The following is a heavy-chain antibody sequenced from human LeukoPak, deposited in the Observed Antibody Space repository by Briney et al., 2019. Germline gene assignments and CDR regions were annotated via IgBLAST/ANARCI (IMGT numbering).Heavy chain of an antibody. V-gene: IGHV1-2*02. D-gene: IGHD3-3*01. CDR2: INPNSGGT. CDR3: ARRESGSTKRNIDY. CDR1: GYTFTGNF. J-gene: IGHJ4*02. Sequence: ASVKVSCKASGYTFTGNFMHWVRQAPGQGLEWMGWINPNSGGTNYAQKFQGRVTMTRDTSISTAYMELSSLRSEDTAVYYCARRESGSTKRNIDYWGQGTLVTVSS.